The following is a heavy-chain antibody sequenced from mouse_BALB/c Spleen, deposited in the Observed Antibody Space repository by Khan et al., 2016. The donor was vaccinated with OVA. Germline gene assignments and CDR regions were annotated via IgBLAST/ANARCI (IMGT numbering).Heavy chain of an antibody. V-gene: IGHV1-87*01. CDR2: IYPGDGDT. J-gene: IGHJ2*01. Sequence: QVQLQQSGAELARPGASVKLSCKASGYTFTSYWMQWVKQRPGQGLEWIGTIYPGDGDTRYTQKFKGKATLTADKSSSTAYMQLSSWTSEDSAVYYCANYRYDYVDYWGQGTTLTVSS. CDR3: ANYRYDYVDY. CDR1: GYTFTSYW. D-gene: IGHD2-14*01.